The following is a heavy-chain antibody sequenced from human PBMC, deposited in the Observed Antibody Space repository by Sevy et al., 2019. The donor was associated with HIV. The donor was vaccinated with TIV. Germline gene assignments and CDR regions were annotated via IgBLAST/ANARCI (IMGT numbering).Heavy chain of an antibody. J-gene: IGHJ4*01. CDR3: ATSRSAYFDARGYYIY. D-gene: IGHD3-22*01. Sequence: GESLKISCQGSGYSFTSHWIAWVRQMPGKGLEWMGIIFPDDSDTRYSPSFQGQVTFSADKSIFTAYLQWSSLRASDTAIYYCATSRSAYFDARGYYIYWGQGTQVTVSS. CDR1: GYSFTSHW. V-gene: IGHV5-51*01. CDR2: IFPDDSDT.